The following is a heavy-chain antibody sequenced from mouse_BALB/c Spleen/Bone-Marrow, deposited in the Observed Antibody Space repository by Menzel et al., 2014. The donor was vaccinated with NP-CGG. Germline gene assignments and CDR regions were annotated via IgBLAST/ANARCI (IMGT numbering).Heavy chain of an antibody. CDR2: ISYSGSS. Sequence: EVKLMESGPGLVKPSQSLSLTCTVTGYSVTSDCAWNWIRQFPGNKLEWMGYISYSGSSSYIPSLKSRISITRDTSKNQFFLQLNSVTTEDTATYYCARSAYYGNGAMDYWGQGTSVTVSS. V-gene: IGHV3-2*02. D-gene: IGHD2-10*01. J-gene: IGHJ4*01. CDR1: GYSVTSDCA. CDR3: ARSAYYGNGAMDY.